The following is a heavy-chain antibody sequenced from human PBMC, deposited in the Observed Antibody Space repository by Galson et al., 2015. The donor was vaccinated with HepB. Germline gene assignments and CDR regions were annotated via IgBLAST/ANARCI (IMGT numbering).Heavy chain of an antibody. D-gene: IGHD1-26*01. V-gene: IGHV3-53*05. CDR2: IYSGSTGTT. J-gene: IGHJ4*02. Sequence: SLRLSCAASGFTVSGKYMSWVRQAPGKGLESVSLIYSGSTGTTYYADSVKGRFTISRDNFKNTLFLQMNSLRTEDTAVYYCAIMSGGTYADYWGQGTLVTVSS. CDR1: GFTVSGKY. CDR3: AIMSGGTYADY.